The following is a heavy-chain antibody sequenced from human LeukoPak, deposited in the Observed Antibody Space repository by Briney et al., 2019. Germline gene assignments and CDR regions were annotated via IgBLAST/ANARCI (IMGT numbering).Heavy chain of an antibody. CDR3: ARDPHEDYYDSSRSVYYFDY. CDR2: IYDSVST. Sequence: PSQTLSLTCTVSGGSIGSGGYFWSWIRQPPGKGLEFLGYIYDSVSTYYNPSLKSRVSISVDRSKNQFSLKLTSVTAADTAVYYCARDPHEDYYDSSRSVYYFDYWGQGTLVTVSS. CDR1: GGSIGSGGYF. J-gene: IGHJ4*02. V-gene: IGHV4-30-2*01. D-gene: IGHD3-22*01.